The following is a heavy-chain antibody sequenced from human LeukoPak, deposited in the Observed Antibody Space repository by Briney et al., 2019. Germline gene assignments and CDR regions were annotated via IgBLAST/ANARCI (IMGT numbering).Heavy chain of an antibody. V-gene: IGHV3-7*01. CDR3: ARSLWPEDY. CDR2: IQKDGSDK. J-gene: IGHJ4*02. D-gene: IGHD2-21*01. Sequence: TGGSLRLSCAASGFTFSSYAMSWVRQAPGKGLEWVANIQKDGSDKYYVDSVKGRFTISRDNAKNSLYLQMNSLRAEDSAAYYCARSLWPEDYWGQGTLVTVSS. CDR1: GFTFSSYA.